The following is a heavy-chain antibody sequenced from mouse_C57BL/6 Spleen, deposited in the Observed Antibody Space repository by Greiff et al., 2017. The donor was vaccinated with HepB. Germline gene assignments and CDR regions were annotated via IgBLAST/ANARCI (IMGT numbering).Heavy chain of an antibody. CDR1: GFTFSDYY. V-gene: IGHV5-16*01. J-gene: IGHJ2*01. CDR2: INYDGSST. D-gene: IGHD2-2*01. Sequence: LQQSEGGLVQPGSSMKLSCTASGFTFSDYYMAWVRQVPEKGLEWVANINYDGSSTYYLDSLKSRFIISRDNAKNILYLQMSSLKSEDTATYYCARGFYYGYLCDYWGQGTTLTVSS. CDR3: ARGFYYGYLCDY.